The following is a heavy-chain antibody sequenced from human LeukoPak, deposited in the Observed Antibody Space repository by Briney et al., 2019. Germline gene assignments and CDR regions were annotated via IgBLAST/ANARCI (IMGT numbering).Heavy chain of an antibody. CDR3: AREWGRDGYCSGGSCYRSWFDP. V-gene: IGHV4-59*01. CDR2: IYYSGST. D-gene: IGHD2-15*01. J-gene: IGHJ5*02. CDR1: GGSISSYY. Sequence: SETLSLTCTVSGGSISSYYWSWIRQPPGKGLEWIGYIYYSGSTNYNPSLKSRVTISVDTSKNQFSLKLSSVTAADTAVYYCAREWGRDGYCSGGSCYRSWFDPWGQGTLVTVSS.